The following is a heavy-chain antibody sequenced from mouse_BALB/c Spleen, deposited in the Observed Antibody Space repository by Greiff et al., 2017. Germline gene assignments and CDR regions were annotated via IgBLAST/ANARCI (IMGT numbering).Heavy chain of an antibody. V-gene: IGHV3-8*02. CDR3: AREFYYDYERDY. J-gene: IGHJ2*01. D-gene: IGHD2-4*01. CDR1: GDSITSGY. Sequence: EVQLVESGPSLVKPSQTLSPTCSVTGDSITSGYWNWIRKFPGNKLEYMGYISYSGSTYYNPSLKSRISITRDTSKNQYYLQLNSVTTEDTATYYCAREFYYDYERDYWGQGTTLTVSS. CDR2: ISYSGST.